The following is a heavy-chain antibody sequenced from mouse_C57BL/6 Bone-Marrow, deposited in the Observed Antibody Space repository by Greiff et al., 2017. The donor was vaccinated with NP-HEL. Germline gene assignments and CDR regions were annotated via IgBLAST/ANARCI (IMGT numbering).Heavy chain of an antibody. CDR1: GFTFSDAW. Sequence: EVQLVESGGGLVQPGGSMKLSCAASGFTFSDAWMDWVRQSPEKGLEWVAEIRNKANNHATYYAESVKGRFTISRDDSKSSVYLQMNILRAEDTGIYYCTLLLYCYAIDYWGQGTSVTVSS. V-gene: IGHV6-6*01. CDR3: TLLLYCYAIDY. J-gene: IGHJ4*01. CDR2: IRNKANNHAT. D-gene: IGHD1-1*02.